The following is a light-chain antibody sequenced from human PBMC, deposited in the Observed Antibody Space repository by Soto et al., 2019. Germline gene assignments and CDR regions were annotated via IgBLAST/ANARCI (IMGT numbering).Light chain of an antibody. V-gene: IGLV1-51*01. CDR2: DNN. J-gene: IGLJ3*02. CDR1: SSPLGNGF. CDR3: GTWDNSLRGWV. Sequence: QSVLTHPPPMSAAPGQKVAISCSGSSSPLGNGFVSWYQHLPGTAPKLLIYDNNRRPSGIPDRFSASTSGASASLGIPGLQTGDEAEYYCGTWDNSLRGWVFGGGTQVTVL.